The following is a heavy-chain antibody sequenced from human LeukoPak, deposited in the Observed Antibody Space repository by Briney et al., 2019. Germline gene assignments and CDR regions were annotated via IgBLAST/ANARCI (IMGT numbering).Heavy chain of an antibody. CDR3: ARINDIDNSYHLDF. J-gene: IGHJ4*01. CDR2: ISSSSSYK. D-gene: IGHD2-15*01. Sequence: GGSLRLSCAASEFTFSDYSFNWVRQAPGKGLEWVSSISSSSSYKYYADSLKGRFTISRDNAKNSLYLQVNSLRAEDTAVYYCARINDIDNSYHLDFWGHGTLVTVSS. V-gene: IGHV3-21*01. CDR1: EFTFSDYS.